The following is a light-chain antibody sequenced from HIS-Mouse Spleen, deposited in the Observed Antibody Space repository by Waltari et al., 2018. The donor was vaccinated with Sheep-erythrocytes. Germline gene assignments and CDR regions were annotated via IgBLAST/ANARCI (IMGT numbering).Light chain of an antibody. CDR1: SSDVGGYNY. Sequence: QSALTQPASVSGSPGQSITISCTGTSSDVGGYNYVPWYQQHPGKAPKRMIYDVSNRPSGVSNRFSGSKSGNTASLTISGLQAEDEADYYCSSYTSSSTLVFGTGTKVTVL. J-gene: IGLJ1*01. CDR3: SSYTSSSTLV. CDR2: DVS. V-gene: IGLV2-14*03.